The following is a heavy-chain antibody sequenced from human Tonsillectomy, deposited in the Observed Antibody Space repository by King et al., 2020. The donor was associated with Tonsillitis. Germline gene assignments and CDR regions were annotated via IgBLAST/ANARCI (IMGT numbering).Heavy chain of an antibody. CDR3: ARDRGSPITGTLGPFDY. CDR2: IYCMGST. J-gene: IGHJ4*02. Sequence: QLQESGPGLAKPSETLSLTCTVSGGSISSYYGSLIRQPAGKGLEWIGRIYCMGSTNYNPSLKSLVTMSVDTSKNQFSLKLSSVTAADTAVYYCARDRGSPITGTLGPFDYWGQGTLVTVSS. CDR1: GGSISSYY. D-gene: IGHD1-7*01. V-gene: IGHV4-4*07.